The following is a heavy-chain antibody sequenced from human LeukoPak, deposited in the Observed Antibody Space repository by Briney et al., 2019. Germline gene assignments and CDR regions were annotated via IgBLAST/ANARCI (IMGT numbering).Heavy chain of an antibody. CDR2: IYYSGST. D-gene: IGHD5-18*01. CDR1: GGSISSSSYY. CDR3: ARLGHGYSYGLPTQFDY. J-gene: IGHJ4*02. V-gene: IGHV4-39*07. Sequence: PSETLSLTCTVSGGSISSSSYYWGWIRQPPGKGLEWIGSIYYSGSTYYNPSLKSRVTISVDTSKNQFSLKLSSVTAADTAVYYCARLGHGYSYGLPTQFDYWGQGTLVTVSS.